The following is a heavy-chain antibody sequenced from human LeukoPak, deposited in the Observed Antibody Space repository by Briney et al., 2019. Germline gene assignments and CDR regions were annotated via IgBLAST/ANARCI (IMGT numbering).Heavy chain of an antibody. CDR1: GYTFTGYY. CDR3: ARAGGAGLPWFGEFPSDAFDI. V-gene: IGHV1-2*04. Sequence: GASVKVSCKASGYTFTGYYMHWVRQAPGQGLEWMGWINPNSGGTNYAQKFQGWVTMTRDTSISTAYMELSRLRSDDTAVYYCARAGGAGLPWFGEFPSDAFDIWGQGTMVTVSS. J-gene: IGHJ3*02. D-gene: IGHD3-10*01. CDR2: INPNSGGT.